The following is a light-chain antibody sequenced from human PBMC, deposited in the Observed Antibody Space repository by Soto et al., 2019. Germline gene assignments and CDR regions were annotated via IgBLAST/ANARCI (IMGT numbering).Light chain of an antibody. Sequence: QSALTQPASGSGSRGQSISIPCTGTSRDVGSYNLVSWYQQHPGKAPKLMIYEGSKRPSGVSNRFSGSKSANTASLTISRLQSEDEADYYCCSYAGSSPYGVGTGTKV. J-gene: IGLJ1*01. CDR2: EGS. CDR1: SRDVGSYNL. CDR3: CSYAGSSPYG. V-gene: IGLV2-23*01.